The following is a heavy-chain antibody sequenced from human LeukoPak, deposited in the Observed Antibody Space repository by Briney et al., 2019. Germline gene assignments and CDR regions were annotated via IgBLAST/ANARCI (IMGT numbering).Heavy chain of an antibody. J-gene: IGHJ4*02. CDR1: GFTFSSYW. Sequence: GGSLRLSCAASGFTFSSYWMSWVRQAPGKGLEWVANIKQDGSEKYYVDSVKGRFTISRDNAKNSLYLQMNSLRAEDTAVHYCARDGIRSSWYYWGQGTLVTVSS. V-gene: IGHV3-7*01. CDR2: IKQDGSEK. CDR3: ARDGIRSSWYY. D-gene: IGHD6-13*01.